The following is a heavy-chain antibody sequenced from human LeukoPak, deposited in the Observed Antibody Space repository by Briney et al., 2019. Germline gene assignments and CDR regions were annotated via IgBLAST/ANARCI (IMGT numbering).Heavy chain of an antibody. J-gene: IGHJ4*02. D-gene: IGHD3-22*01. CDR3: VRRAAYYDSSGYLAPDYYFDL. V-gene: IGHV3-21*01. Sequence: GSLRLSCAASGFTFSSYSMNWVRQAPGKGLEWVSSISSSSSYIYYADSVKGRFTISRDNSRYTVYLQMNSLRREDTAFYYCVRRAAYYDSSGYLAPDYYFDLWGQGTLVTVSS. CDR1: GFTFSSYS. CDR2: ISSSSSYI.